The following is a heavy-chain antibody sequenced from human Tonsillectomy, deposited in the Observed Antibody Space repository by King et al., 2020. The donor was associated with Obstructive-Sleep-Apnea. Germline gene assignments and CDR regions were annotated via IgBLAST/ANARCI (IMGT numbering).Heavy chain of an antibody. V-gene: IGHV4-30-2*01. CDR2: IYHSGST. J-gene: IGHJ2*01. Sequence: LQLQESGSGLVKPSQTLSLTCAVSGGSISSGGYSWSWIRQPPGKGLEWIGYIYHSGSTYYNPSLNSRVTLSVDRPKNQFSLKLSSVTAADTAVYYCARGVSYDSTDLRDRNWYFDLWGRGTLVTVSS. CDR3: ARGVSYDSTDLRDRNWYFDL. CDR1: GGSISSGGYS. D-gene: IGHD3-22*01.